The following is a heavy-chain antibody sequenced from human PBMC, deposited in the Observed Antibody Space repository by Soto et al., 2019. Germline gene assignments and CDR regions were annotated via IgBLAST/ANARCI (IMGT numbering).Heavy chain of an antibody. D-gene: IGHD1-26*01. V-gene: IGHV3-30*18. Sequence: QVQLVESGGGVVQPGRSLRLPCAASGFTFSSYGMHWVRQAPGKGLEWVAVISYDGSNKYYADSVKVRFTISRDNSKNTLYLQMNSLTPEDTAVYYCAKGVGGPDYWGQGTLVTVSS. CDR2: ISYDGSNK. CDR3: AKGVGGPDY. CDR1: GFTFSSYG. J-gene: IGHJ4*02.